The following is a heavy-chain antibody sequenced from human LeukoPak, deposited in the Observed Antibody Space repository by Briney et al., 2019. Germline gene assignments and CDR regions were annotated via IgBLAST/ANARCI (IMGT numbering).Heavy chain of an antibody. D-gene: IGHD1-26*01. Sequence: SETLSLTCTVSGGSISSYYWSWIRQPPGKGLEWIGRIYTSGSTHFNPSLKSRVTMSVDTSKNQFSLKLSSVTAADTAVYYCARVSESGTYYYYMDVWGKGTTVTVSS. J-gene: IGHJ6*03. CDR2: IYTSGST. V-gene: IGHV4-4*07. CDR3: ARVSESGTYYYYMDV. CDR1: GGSISSYY.